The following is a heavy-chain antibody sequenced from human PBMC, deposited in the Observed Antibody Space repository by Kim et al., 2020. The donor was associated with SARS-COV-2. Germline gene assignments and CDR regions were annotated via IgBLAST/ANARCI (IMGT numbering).Heavy chain of an antibody. CDR1: GGSISSYY. J-gene: IGHJ4*02. CDR2: IYYSGST. D-gene: IGHD1-26*01. V-gene: IGHV4-59*13. CDR3: ARRRLSSGSSPFDN. Sequence: SETLSLTCTVSGGSISSYYWSWIRQPPGKGLEWIGYIYYSGSTNYNPSLKSRVTISVDTSKNQFSLKLSSVTAADTAVYYCARRRLSSGSSPFDNWGQGTLVTVSS.